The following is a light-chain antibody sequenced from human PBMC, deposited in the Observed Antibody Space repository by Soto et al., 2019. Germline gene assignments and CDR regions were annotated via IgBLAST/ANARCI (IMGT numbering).Light chain of an antibody. CDR1: LSASTN. CDR2: GAS. Sequence: ETVMTQSPATLSVSPGETATLSCRASLSASTNLAWYQHKPGQAPRLLIYGASIRASGIPARFRGSGAATQFSLTISSLQSEDVAVYYCQQYMNWPPWTFGQGTKVEIK. CDR3: QQYMNWPPWT. J-gene: IGKJ1*01. V-gene: IGKV3-15*01.